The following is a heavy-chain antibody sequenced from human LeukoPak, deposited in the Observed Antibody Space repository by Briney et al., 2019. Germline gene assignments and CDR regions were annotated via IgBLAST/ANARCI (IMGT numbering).Heavy chain of an antibody. V-gene: IGHV1-18*01. CDR3: ARNDGSGYTPYYYYGMDV. CDR2: ISAYNGNT. Sequence: GASVKVSCKASGYTFANYGINWVRQAPGQGLEWMGWISAYNGNTNYAQKLQGRVTMTTDTSTSTAYMELRSLRYDDTAVYYCARNDGSGYTPYYYYGMDVWGQGTTVTVSS. J-gene: IGHJ6*02. D-gene: IGHD5-12*01. CDR1: GYTFANYG.